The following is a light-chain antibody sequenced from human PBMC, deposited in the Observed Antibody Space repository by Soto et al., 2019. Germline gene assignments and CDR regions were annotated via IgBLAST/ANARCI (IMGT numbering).Light chain of an antibody. CDR1: SSDVGSYHY. CDR2: EVS. V-gene: IGLV2-14*01. Sequence: QSVLTQPASVSGPPGQSITISCTGTSSDVGSYHYVSWFQQHPGKAPKLIIFEVSDRPSGVSTRFSGSKSGDTASLTISGLQADDEADYYCSSYTSGRDVYVFGGGTKVTVL. J-gene: IGLJ1*01. CDR3: SSYTSGRDVYV.